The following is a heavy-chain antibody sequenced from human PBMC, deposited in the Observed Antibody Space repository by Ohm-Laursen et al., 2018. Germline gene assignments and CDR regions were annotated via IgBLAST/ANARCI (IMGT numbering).Heavy chain of an antibody. V-gene: IGHV1-18*01. Sequence: ASVKVSCKASGYTFTNYGISWVRQAPGQGLEWMGWISAYNGNTNYAQKLQGRVTMTTDTSTSTAYMELRSLRSDDTAVYYCARDYYDSSGDAWFDPWGQGTLVTVSS. D-gene: IGHD3-22*01. CDR3: ARDYYDSSGDAWFDP. CDR1: GYTFTNYG. CDR2: ISAYNGNT. J-gene: IGHJ5*02.